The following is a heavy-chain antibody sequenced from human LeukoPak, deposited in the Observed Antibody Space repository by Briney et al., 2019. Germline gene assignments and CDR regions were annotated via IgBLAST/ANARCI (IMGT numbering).Heavy chain of an antibody. CDR3: ARSHLRLVVTALFDY. CDR1: GFTFSSYA. CDR2: ISYDGSNK. V-gene: IGHV3-30*04. D-gene: IGHD2-21*02. J-gene: IGHJ4*02. Sequence: GGSLRLSCAASGFTFSSYAMHWVRQAPGKGLEWVAVISYDGSNKYYADSVKGRFTISRNNSKNTLYLQMNSLRAEDTAVYYCARSHLRLVVTALFDYWGQGTLVTVSS.